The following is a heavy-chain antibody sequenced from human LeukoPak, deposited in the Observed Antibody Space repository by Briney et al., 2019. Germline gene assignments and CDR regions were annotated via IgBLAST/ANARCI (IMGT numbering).Heavy chain of an antibody. CDR1: GFTYSDYY. CDR2: ISNSGSTV. CDR3: ALGTINKDFYFGMDV. D-gene: IGHD2-8*01. V-gene: IGHV3-11*01. J-gene: IGHJ6*02. Sequence: GGSLRLSCAASGFTYSDYYRTWLRQAPGKRLEWLSYISNSGSTVFYADSVKGRFTVSRDNAKRSLYLQIESLRDDDTAVYHCALGTINKDFYFGMDVWGQGTTVTVSS.